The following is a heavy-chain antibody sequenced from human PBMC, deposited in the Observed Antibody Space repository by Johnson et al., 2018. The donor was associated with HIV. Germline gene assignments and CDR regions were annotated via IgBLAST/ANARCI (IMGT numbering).Heavy chain of an antibody. CDR1: GFIVGTKY. V-gene: IGHV3-66*02. CDR3: AKGQSSGYPKDAFDI. Sequence: EQLVESGGGLVQSGGSLRLACVASGFIVGTKYMSWVRQAPGKGLEWVSVIYSGGSTYYVDSVKGRFTSSRDNSKNTLYLQMNSLRTEDTAMYYCAKGQSSGYPKDAFDIWGQGTMVTVSS. CDR2: IYSGGST. D-gene: IGHD3-22*01. J-gene: IGHJ3*02.